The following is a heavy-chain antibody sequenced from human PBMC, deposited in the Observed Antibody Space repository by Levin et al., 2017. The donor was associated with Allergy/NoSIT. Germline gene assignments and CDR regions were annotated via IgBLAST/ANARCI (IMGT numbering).Heavy chain of an antibody. Sequence: SETLSLTCSVSGVSINNGDYYWSWIRQPPGKGLEWIGFSHYSGSTHYNPSLKSRVTISLDTSKNQFSLMLSSMTAADTAVYYCASALGYCSGGGCRWGQGTLVTVSS. CDR1: GVSINNGDYY. D-gene: IGHD2-15*01. V-gene: IGHV4-30-4*01. CDR3: ASALGYCSGGGCR. J-gene: IGHJ4*02. CDR2: SHYSGST.